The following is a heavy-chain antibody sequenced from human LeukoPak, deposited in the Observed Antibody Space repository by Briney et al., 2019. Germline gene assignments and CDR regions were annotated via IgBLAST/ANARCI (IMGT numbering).Heavy chain of an antibody. CDR2: FDPEDGER. V-gene: IGHV1-24*01. CDR3: ATENFGLGSPFDP. Sequence: ASVKVSCKVAGYTLNEVSMHRVRQAPGKGLEWMGGFDPEDGERIYAQKFQGRVTMTEDTSTDTAYMELSSLTSEDTAMYYCATENFGLGSPFDPWGQGTLVTVSS. CDR1: GYTLNEVS. J-gene: IGHJ5*02. D-gene: IGHD3-16*01.